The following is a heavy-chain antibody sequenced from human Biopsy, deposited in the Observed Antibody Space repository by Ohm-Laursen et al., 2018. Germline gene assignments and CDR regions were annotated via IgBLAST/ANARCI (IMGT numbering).Heavy chain of an antibody. CDR2: ITWNSGTI. CDR1: GFIFDDYA. V-gene: IGHV3-9*01. Sequence: SLRLSCAASGFIFDDYAMHWVRQAPGKGLEWVSSITWNSGTIDYADSVKGRFTISRDNAKNSLYLQMNSLRAGDTALYYCAKVRVAIRYFDIWGRGTLVTVSS. J-gene: IGHJ2*01. D-gene: IGHD2-15*01. CDR3: AKVRVAIRYFDI.